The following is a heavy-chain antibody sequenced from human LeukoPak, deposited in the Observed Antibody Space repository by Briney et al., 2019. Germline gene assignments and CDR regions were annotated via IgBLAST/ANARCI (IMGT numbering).Heavy chain of an antibody. CDR3: ARDRPNYYGSNGHYYRRDGDY. V-gene: IGHV3-23*01. CDR2: ITSRGEST. D-gene: IGHD3-22*01. Sequence: GGSLRLSCAASGFTFSIYAMSWVRQAPGKGLQWVSSITSRGESTWYVDSVKGRFTITRDNSENTLYLQMHSLRAEDTAVYYCARDRPNYYGSNGHYYRRDGDYWGRGTLVSVSS. CDR1: GFTFSIYA. J-gene: IGHJ4*02.